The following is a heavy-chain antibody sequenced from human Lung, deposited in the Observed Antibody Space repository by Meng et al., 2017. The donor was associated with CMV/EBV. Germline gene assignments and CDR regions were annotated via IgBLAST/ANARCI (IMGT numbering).Heavy chain of an antibody. CDR3: ARGVGSSGYYPDY. J-gene: IGHJ4*02. CDR1: GFSFSSYS. Sequence: SXVVSGFSFSSYSMNWVRQAPGKGLEWVSYISSGSSTIYYADSVKGRFTISRDNAKNSLYLQMNSLRAEDTAVYYCARGVGSSGYYPDYLRLGTLVTVSS. V-gene: IGHV3-48*04. D-gene: IGHD3-22*01. CDR2: ISSGSSTI.